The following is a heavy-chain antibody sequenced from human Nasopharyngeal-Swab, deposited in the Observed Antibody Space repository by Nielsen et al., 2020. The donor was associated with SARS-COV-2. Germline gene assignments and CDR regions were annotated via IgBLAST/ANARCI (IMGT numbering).Heavy chain of an antibody. CDR1: GGSISSYY. D-gene: IGHD6-19*01. CDR2: IYYSGST. V-gene: IGHV4-59*01. J-gene: IGHJ4*02. Sequence: GSLRLSCTVSGGSISSYYWSWIRQPPGKGLEWIGYIYYSGSTNYNPSLKSRVTISVDTSKNQFSLKLSSVTAADTAVYYCARGAPSIAVSYWGQGTLVTVSS. CDR3: ARGAPSIAVSY.